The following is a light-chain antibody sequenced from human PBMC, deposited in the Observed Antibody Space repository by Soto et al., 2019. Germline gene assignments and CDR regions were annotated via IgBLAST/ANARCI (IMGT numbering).Light chain of an antibody. CDR2: DTS. Sequence: VLTQSPVTLSLSPGDRATLSCRASPSVSTYLAWYRQKPGQPPRLLIYDTSNRATGVPPRFSGSRPGTDFTLTISSVEPEDFELYFCHQRNTFGQGTRLEIK. J-gene: IGKJ5*01. CDR1: PSVSTY. V-gene: IGKV3-11*01. CDR3: HQRNT.